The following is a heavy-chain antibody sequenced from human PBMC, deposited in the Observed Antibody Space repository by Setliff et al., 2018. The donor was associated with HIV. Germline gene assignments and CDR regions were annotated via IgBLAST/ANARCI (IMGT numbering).Heavy chain of an antibody. CDR1: GGSISSGSHY. J-gene: IGHJ5*02. D-gene: IGHD1-26*01. CDR3: ARSTVGAGASFP. V-gene: IGHV4-61*01. CDR2: ISHSGNT. Sequence: PSETLSLTCTVSGGSISSGSHYWSWIRQPPGKGLEWIGCISHSGNTNFNPSLNSRVTISLDTSKNQFSLRLTSLTAADTAIYYCARSTVGAGASFPWGRGILVTVSS.